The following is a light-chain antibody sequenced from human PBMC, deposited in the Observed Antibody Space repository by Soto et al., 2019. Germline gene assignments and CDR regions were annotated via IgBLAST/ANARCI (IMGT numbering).Light chain of an antibody. J-gene: IGKJ2*01. V-gene: IGKV3-20*01. Sequence: ENVLTQSPGILSLSPGERATVSCRATQSVTNRYFAWYQQKPGQAPRLLIYGISSRATDIPDRFSGSGSGTDFTLTISGLEPEDFVVYYCQQYSTLPHTFGQGTKLEVK. CDR1: QSVTNRY. CDR2: GIS. CDR3: QQYSTLPHT.